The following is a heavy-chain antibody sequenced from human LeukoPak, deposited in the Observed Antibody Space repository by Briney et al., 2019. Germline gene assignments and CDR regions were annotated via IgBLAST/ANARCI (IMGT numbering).Heavy chain of an antibody. D-gene: IGHD3-22*01. CDR3: ARRGYYDSSGYDY. Sequence: GGSLRLSCAASGFTFNNYAMNWVRQAPGKGLEWVSSISISSNYIYSPDSLKGRFTISRDNAKNSLYLQISSLRGEDTAIYYCARRGYYDSSGYDYWGQGTLVTVSS. CDR2: ISISSNYI. J-gene: IGHJ4*02. CDR1: GFTFNNYA. V-gene: IGHV3-21*01.